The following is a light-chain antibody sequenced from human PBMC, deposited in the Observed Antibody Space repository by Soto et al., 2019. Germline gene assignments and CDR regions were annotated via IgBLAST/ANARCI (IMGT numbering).Light chain of an antibody. CDR1: QSISSW. J-gene: IGKJ2*01. CDR3: QQYTTYFST. Sequence: DIQMTQSPSTLSASVGDRVTITCRASQSISSWLAWYQQKPGKAPKLLIYKASSLERGVPSRFSGRGSGTEFTLTISSLQPDDFATYFCQQYTTYFSTFGQGTKLEIE. CDR2: KAS. V-gene: IGKV1-5*03.